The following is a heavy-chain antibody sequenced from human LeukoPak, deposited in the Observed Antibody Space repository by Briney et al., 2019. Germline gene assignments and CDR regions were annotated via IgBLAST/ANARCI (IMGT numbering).Heavy chain of an antibody. J-gene: IGHJ4*02. CDR2: IWYDGSNK. Sequence: PGRSLRLSCAASGFTFSSYGMHWVRQAPGKGPEWVAVIWYDGSNKYYADSVKGRFTISRDNSKNTLYLQMNSLRAEDTAVYYCARATYYDILTGYYSLSFDYWGQGTLVTVSS. V-gene: IGHV3-33*01. CDR3: ARATYYDILTGYYSLSFDY. CDR1: GFTFSSYG. D-gene: IGHD3-9*01.